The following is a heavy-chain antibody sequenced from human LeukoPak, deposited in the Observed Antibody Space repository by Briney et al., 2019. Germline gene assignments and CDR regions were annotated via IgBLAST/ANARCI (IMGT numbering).Heavy chain of an antibody. CDR2: INHSGST. D-gene: IGHD6-19*01. J-gene: IGHJ2*01. V-gene: IGHV4-34*01. CDR1: GGSFSGYY. Sequence: KPSETLSLTCAVYGGSFSGYYWSWIRQPPGKGLEWIGEINHSGSTNYNPSLKSRVTISVDTSKNQFSLKLSSVTAADTAVYYCARAVGLAVAGPGYFDLWGRGTLVTVSS. CDR3: ARAVGLAVAGPGYFDL.